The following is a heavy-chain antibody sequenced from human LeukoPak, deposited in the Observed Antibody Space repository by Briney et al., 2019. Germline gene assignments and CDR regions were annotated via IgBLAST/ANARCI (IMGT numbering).Heavy chain of an antibody. Sequence: PGGSLRLSCAASGFIFSTLGMHWVRQAPGKGLEWVSLISYDGSTKYYADSVEGRFTISRDNSKSTLYLQLNSLRVEDTAVYYCAKDRHFYGAGTYYNLDYWGQGTLVTVSS. CDR2: ISYDGSTK. CDR3: AKDRHFYGAGTYYNLDY. V-gene: IGHV3-30*18. D-gene: IGHD3-10*01. J-gene: IGHJ4*02. CDR1: GFIFSTLG.